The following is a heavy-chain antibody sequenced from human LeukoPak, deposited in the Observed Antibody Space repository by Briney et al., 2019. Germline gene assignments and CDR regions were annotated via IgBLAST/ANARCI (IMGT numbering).Heavy chain of an antibody. CDR2: ISAYNGNT. CDR3: ARDRDRAWYSRSWYTPGTQYYYGMDV. J-gene: IGHJ6*02. V-gene: IGHV1-18*01. CDR1: GYTFTSYG. D-gene: IGHD6-13*01. Sequence: ASVKVSCKASGYTFTSYGISWVRQAPGQGLEWMGWISAYNGNTNYAQKLQGRVTMTTDTSTSTAYMELRSLRSDDTAVYYCARDRDRAWYSRSWYTPGTQYYYGMDVWGQGTTVTVSS.